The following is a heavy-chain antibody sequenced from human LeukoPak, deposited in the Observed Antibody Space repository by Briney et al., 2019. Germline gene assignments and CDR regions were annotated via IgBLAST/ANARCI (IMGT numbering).Heavy chain of an antibody. CDR2: INPNDGDT. Sequence: PLASVKVSCKASGYTFTDYYVHWVRQAPGQGFEWTGWINPNDGDTNYAQKFQGRVTMTRDTSISTAHMEVSRLRSDDTAVYYCARANFLYCSSSTCLFDYWGQGTLVTVSS. D-gene: IGHD2-2*01. V-gene: IGHV1-2*02. J-gene: IGHJ4*02. CDR3: ARANFLYCSSSTCLFDY. CDR1: GYTFTDYY.